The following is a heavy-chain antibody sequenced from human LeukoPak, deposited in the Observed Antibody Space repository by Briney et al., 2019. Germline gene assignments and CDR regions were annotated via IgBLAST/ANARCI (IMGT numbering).Heavy chain of an antibody. CDR1: RFTFSSYT. J-gene: IGHJ4*02. D-gene: IGHD2-8*02. CDR2: IGGSGGST. Sequence: PGGSLRLSCAASRFTFSSYTMSWVRQVPGKGLEWVSAIGGSGGSTYYADSVKGRFTISRDNSKNTLSLQMNSLRAEDTALYYCASQGGVGGYWGQGTLVTVSS. V-gene: IGHV3-23*01. CDR3: ASQGGVGGY.